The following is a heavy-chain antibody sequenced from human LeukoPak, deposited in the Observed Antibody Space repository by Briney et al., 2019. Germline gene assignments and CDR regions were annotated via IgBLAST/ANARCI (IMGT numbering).Heavy chain of an antibody. V-gene: IGHV3-21*01. CDR3: ARDPSPYGDYVFDY. CDR2: ISSSSYI. J-gene: IGHJ4*02. D-gene: IGHD4-17*01. CDR1: GFTFSSYS. Sequence: PGGSLRLSCAASGFTFSSYSMNWVRQAPGKGLEWVSSISSSSYIYYADSVKGRFTISRDNAKNSLYLQMNSLRAEDTAVYYCARDPSPYGDYVFDYWGQGTLVTVSS.